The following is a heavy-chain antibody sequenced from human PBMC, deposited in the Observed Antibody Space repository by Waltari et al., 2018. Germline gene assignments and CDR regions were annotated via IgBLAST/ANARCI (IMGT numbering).Heavy chain of an antibody. Sequence: QXQLVESGGGVVQPGGSLRLSCAASGFTFSXYDMHWVRQAPGKGLEWVAFXXYDGSNKYYADSVKGRXXXSRDNSKXTLYLQMNSLRVEDTAVYYCAKVSYXXSYRTGYFDLWGRGTXVXXSS. CDR3: AKVSYXXSYRTGYFDL. V-gene: IGHV3-30*02. CDR1: GFTFSXYD. CDR2: XXYDGSNK. D-gene: IGHD1-26*01. J-gene: IGHJ2*01.